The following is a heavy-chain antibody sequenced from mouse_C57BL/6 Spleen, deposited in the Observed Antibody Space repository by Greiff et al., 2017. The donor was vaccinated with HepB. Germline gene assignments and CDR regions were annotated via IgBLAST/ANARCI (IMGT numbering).Heavy chain of an antibody. CDR2: ISSGSSTI. Sequence: EVKLVESGGGLVKPGGSLKLSCAASGFTFSDYGMHWVRQAPEKGLEWVAYISSGSSTIYYADTVKGRFTISRDNAKNTRFLQMTSLRSEDTAMYYCARGYYGSSYGWYFDVWGTGTTVTVSS. D-gene: IGHD1-1*01. V-gene: IGHV5-17*01. CDR3: ARGYYGSSYGWYFDV. CDR1: GFTFSDYG. J-gene: IGHJ1*03.